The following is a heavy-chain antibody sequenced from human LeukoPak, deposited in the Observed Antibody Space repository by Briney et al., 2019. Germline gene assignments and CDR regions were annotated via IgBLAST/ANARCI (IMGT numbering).Heavy chain of an antibody. CDR1: GDSVSSNSAV. CDR3: ARGDQDFDY. J-gene: IGHJ4*02. D-gene: IGHD2-21*01. Sequence: PSQTLSLTCAISGDSVSSNSAVWSWIRQSPSRGLEWLGRTYYRSKWYNEYAVSVKSRITINPDTSKNQFSLQLNSVTPEDTAVYYCARGDQDFDYWGQGTLVTVSS. V-gene: IGHV6-1*01. CDR2: TYYRSKWYN.